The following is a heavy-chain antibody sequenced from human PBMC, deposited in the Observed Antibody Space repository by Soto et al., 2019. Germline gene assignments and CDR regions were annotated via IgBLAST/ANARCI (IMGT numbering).Heavy chain of an antibody. CDR2: IYGSGRDT. Sequence: EVLLLDSGGGLVHPGESLRLSCAASGFPFSTTDMSWVRQAPGKGLEWVSTIYGSGRDTYYADSVQGRFTISRDNSQNIVYLQMCNLRPDDTAVYYCAKNSGWFNSWGQGTLVIVSS. CDR3: AKNSGWFNS. V-gene: IGHV3-23*01. CDR1: GFPFSTTD. J-gene: IGHJ5*01. D-gene: IGHD3-10*01.